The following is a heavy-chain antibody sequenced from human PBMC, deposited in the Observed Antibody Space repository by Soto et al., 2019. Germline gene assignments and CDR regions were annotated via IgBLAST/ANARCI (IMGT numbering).Heavy chain of an antibody. CDR2: IYWDDDK. CDR1: GFSLSTSGVG. J-gene: IGHJ5*02. V-gene: IGHV2-5*02. CDR3: AHGLRYCSGGSCYSIPRVPSWFDP. D-gene: IGHD2-15*01. Sequence: SGPTLVNPTQTLTLTCTFSGFSLSTSGVGVGWIRQPPGKALEWLALIYWDDDKRYSPSLKSRLTITKDTSKNQVVLTMTNMDPVDTATYYCAHGLRYCSGGSCYSIPRVPSWFDPWGQGTLVTVSS.